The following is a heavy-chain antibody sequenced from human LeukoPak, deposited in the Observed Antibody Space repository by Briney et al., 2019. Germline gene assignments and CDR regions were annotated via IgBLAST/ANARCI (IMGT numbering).Heavy chain of an antibody. CDR1: GYTFTSYA. V-gene: IGHV1-3*01. D-gene: IGHD1-26*01. J-gene: IGHJ4*02. Sequence: GASVKVSCKASGYTFTSYAIHWVRQAPGQRLEWMGWISAGNGNTKYSQNFQGRVTFISNTSATTAFMVLSSLRSEDAAVYYCARDSGSGSNDYWGQGTLVTVSS. CDR2: ISAGNGNT. CDR3: ARDSGSGSNDY.